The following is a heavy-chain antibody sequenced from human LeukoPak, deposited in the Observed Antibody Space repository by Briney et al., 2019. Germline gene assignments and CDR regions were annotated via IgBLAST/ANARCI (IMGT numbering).Heavy chain of an antibody. J-gene: IGHJ4*02. V-gene: IGHV3-23*01. CDR3: AKTVRTRWGFDY. CDR1: GFTFSSYS. D-gene: IGHD4-23*01. Sequence: PGGSLRLSCAASGFTFSSYSMSWVRQAPGKGLEWVSIISGSGGGTSYADSVKGRFTISRDNSNNTLYLQMSSLRAEDTALYYCAKTVRTRWGFDYWGQGTLVTVSS. CDR2: ISGSGGGT.